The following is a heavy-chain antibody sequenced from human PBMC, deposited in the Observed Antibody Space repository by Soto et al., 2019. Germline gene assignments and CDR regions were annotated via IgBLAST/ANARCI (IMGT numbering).Heavy chain of an antibody. CDR2: TYYRSKWYN. Sequence: SQTLSLTCDISGDSVSSNSAAWNWIRQSPSRGLEWLGRTYYRSKWYNDYALFVRSRMTINPDTSKNQFSLQLNSVTPEDTGVYYCARDRDGSTAPLDYWGQGILVTVSS. D-gene: IGHD5-18*01. CDR3: ARDRDGSTAPLDY. CDR1: GDSVSSNSAA. V-gene: IGHV6-1*01. J-gene: IGHJ4*02.